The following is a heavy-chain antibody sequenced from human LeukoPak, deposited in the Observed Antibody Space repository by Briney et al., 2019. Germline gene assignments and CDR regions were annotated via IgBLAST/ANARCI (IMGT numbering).Heavy chain of an antibody. D-gene: IGHD1-26*01. CDR1: GFTFSSYA. CDR3: AKDTRYSGSYYFVFDY. CDR2: ISGSAGST. Sequence: PGGSLRLSCAASGFTFSSYAMSWVRQAPGKGLGWVSSISGSAGSTYYADTVKGRFTISRDNSKNTLYLQMNSLRAEDTAVYYCAKDTRYSGSYYFVFDYWGQGTLVTVSS. V-gene: IGHV3-23*01. J-gene: IGHJ4*02.